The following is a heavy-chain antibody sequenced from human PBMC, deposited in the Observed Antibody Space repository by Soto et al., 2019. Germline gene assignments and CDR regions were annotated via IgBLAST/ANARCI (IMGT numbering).Heavy chain of an antibody. D-gene: IGHD1-1*01. CDR3: ARDVVNWNPGLYFDY. CDR1: GFTFSSYS. Sequence: GGSLRLSCAASGFTFSSYSMNWVRQAPGKGLEWVSSISSSSSYIYYADSVKGRFTISRDNAKNSLYLQMNSLRAEDTAVYYCARDVVNWNPGLYFDYWGQGTLVTVSS. J-gene: IGHJ4*02. CDR2: ISSSSSYI. V-gene: IGHV3-21*01.